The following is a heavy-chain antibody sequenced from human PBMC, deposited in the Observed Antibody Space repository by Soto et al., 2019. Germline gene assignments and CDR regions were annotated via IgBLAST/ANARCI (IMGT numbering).Heavy chain of an antibody. J-gene: IGHJ3*02. CDR2: ISSSGSTI. CDR3: ARIRVYGSGDVFDI. Sequence: QVQLVESGGGLVKPGGSLRLSCAASGFTFSDYYMSWIRQAPGKGLESVSFISSSGSTIYYADSVKGRFTISRDNAKNSLYLQTNSLRAEDTAVYYCARIRVYGSGDVFDIWGDGTMVTVSS. V-gene: IGHV3-11*01. CDR1: GFTFSDYY. D-gene: IGHD3-10*01.